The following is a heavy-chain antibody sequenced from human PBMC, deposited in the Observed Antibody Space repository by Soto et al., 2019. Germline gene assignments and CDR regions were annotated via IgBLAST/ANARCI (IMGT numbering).Heavy chain of an antibody. CDR2: ISYDGSNK. Sequence: LRLSCAASGFTFSSYAMHWVRQAPGKGLEWVAVISYDGSNKYYADSVKGRFTISRDNSKNTLYLQMNSLRAEDTAVYYCAREFRLGGYSYGMDDWGQGTTVTVSS. V-gene: IGHV3-30-3*01. J-gene: IGHJ6*02. CDR1: GFTFSSYA. CDR3: AREFRLGGYSYGMDD. D-gene: IGHD6-19*01.